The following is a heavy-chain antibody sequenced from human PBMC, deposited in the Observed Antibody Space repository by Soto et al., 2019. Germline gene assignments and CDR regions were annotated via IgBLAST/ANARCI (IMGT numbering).Heavy chain of an antibody. V-gene: IGHV3-21*01. J-gene: IGHJ3*02. CDR2: IGSRTSDI. CDR3: VRDYYDTSGYPKTFDM. D-gene: IGHD3-22*01. CDR1: GFTLSRHT. Sequence: PGGSLRLSCAASGFTLSRHTMNWVRQAPGKGLEWVSFIGSRTSDIYYADSVKGRFTISRDNAKNSLYLDLTRLRAEDTAVYFWVRDYYDTSGYPKTFDMWGQGTMGTVAS.